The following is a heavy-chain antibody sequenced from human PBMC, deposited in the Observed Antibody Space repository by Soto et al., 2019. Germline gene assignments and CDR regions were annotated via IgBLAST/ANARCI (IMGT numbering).Heavy chain of an antibody. V-gene: IGHV4-30-2*01. CDR2: IYHSGST. J-gene: IGHJ5*02. CDR1: GGSISSDAYS. D-gene: IGHD6-13*01. CDR3: ARAQQQLFDGSWFDP. Sequence: QLHLQESGSGLVEPSQTLSLTCAVSGGSISSDAYSWSWIRQPPGKGLGWIGYIYHSGSTYYNPSRESRVTISVDGSNNPFSLMLNSVTAADTAVYYCARAQQQLFDGSWFDPWGQGTLVTVSS.